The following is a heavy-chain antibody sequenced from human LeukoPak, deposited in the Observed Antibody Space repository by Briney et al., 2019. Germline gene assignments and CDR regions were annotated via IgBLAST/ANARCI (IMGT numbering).Heavy chain of an antibody. CDR3: ARYSGSHLALFDY. J-gene: IGHJ4*02. CDR2: IYYSGST. V-gene: IGHV4-59*08. CDR1: GFTFSSYA. Sequence: SGGSLRLSCAASGFTFSSYAMSWIRQPPGKGLEWIGYIYYSGSTNYNPSLKSRVTISVDTSKNQFSLKLSSVTAADTAVYYCARYSGSHLALFDYWGQGTLVTVSS. D-gene: IGHD1-26*01.